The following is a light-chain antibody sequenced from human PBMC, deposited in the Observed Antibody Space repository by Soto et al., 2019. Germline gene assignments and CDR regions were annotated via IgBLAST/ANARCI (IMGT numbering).Light chain of an antibody. CDR2: EAS. CDR3: QQYGRPPRAT. V-gene: IGKV3-20*01. Sequence: EIVLTQSPGTLSLSPVERASLSGMASQTVNSRYIAWYQVKPGQAPRLLIYEASSRATGIPDRFSGGGSGTDFTLSISKVEPEDFAVYYCQQYGRPPRATFGQGTRLEIK. J-gene: IGKJ5*01. CDR1: QTVNSRY.